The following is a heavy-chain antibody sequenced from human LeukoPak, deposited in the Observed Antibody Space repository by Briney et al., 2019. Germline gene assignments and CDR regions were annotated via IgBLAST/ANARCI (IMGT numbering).Heavy chain of an antibody. J-gene: IGHJ4*02. D-gene: IGHD6-13*01. CDR2: ISSSGTTI. CDR3: ARDGAAGTAHFDY. CDR1: GLTFSDYY. V-gene: IGHV3-11*04. Sequence: GGSLRLSCAASGLTFSDYYMSWIRQAPGKGLEWVSYISSSGTTIYYADSVKGRFTISRDNAKNSLYLQMNSLRAEDTAVYYCARDGAAGTAHFDYWGQGTLVTVSS.